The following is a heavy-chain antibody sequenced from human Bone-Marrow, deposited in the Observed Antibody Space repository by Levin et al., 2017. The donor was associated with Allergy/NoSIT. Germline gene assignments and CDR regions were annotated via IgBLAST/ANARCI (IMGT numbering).Heavy chain of an antibody. D-gene: IGHD5-12*01. CDR2: ITSSSSYI. CDR1: GFTFSTYT. V-gene: IGHV3-21*01. J-gene: IGHJ5*02. Sequence: LSLTCAASGFTFSTYTMNWVRQAPGKGLDWVSSITSSSSYIYYADSVKGRFTIARDNAKNSLYLQMNSLRVEDTAVYYCARGLEYSGLPWGQGTLVTVSS. CDR3: ARGLEYSGLP.